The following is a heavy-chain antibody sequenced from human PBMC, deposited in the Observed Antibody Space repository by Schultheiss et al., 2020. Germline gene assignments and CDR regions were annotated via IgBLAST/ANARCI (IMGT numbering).Heavy chain of an antibody. V-gene: IGHV5-51*01. CDR2: IYPGDSDT. CDR1: GYSFTSYW. J-gene: IGHJ5*02. CDR3: ARRAYCSSTSCPSWFDP. D-gene: IGHD2-2*01. Sequence: GESLKISCKGSGYSFTSYWIGWVRQMPGKGLEWMGIIYPGDSDTRYSPSFQGQVTISADKSISTAYLQWNSLKASDTAMYYCARRAYCSSTSCPSWFDPWGQGTLVTVSS.